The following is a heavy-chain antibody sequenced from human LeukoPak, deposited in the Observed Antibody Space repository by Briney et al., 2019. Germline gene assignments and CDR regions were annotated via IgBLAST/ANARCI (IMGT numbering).Heavy chain of an antibody. CDR1: GFAFDDYA. CDR3: AKDSQAMVRGQPDY. J-gene: IGHJ4*02. V-gene: IGHV3-9*01. Sequence: PGGSLRLSCAASGFAFDDYAMHWVRRAPGKGLEWVSGISWNSGSIGYADSVKGRFTISRDNAKNSLYLQMNSLRAEDTALYYCAKDSQAMVRGQPDYWGQGTLVTVSS. D-gene: IGHD3-10*01. CDR2: ISWNSGSI.